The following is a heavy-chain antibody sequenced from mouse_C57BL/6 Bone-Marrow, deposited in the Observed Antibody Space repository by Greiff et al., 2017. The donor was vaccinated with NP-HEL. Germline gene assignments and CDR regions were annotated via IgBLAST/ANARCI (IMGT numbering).Heavy chain of an antibody. D-gene: IGHD1-1*01. CDR2: IDPNSGGT. CDR1: GYTFTSYW. J-gene: IGHJ2*01. CDR3: ARQYGSSPYYFDY. V-gene: IGHV1-72*01. Sequence: QVQLKQPGAELVKPGASVKLSCKASGYTFTSYWMHWVKQRPGRGLEWIGRIDPNSGGTKYTEKFKSKATLTVDKPSSTAYMQLSSLTSEDSAVYYCARQYGSSPYYFDYWGQGTTLTVSS.